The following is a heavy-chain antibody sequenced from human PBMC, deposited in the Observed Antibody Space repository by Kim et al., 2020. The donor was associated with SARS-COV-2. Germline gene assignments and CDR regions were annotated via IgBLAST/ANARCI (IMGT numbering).Heavy chain of an antibody. Sequence: GGSLRLSCAASGFTFSGYEMNWVRQAPGRGLEWVSYISTSGNNTHYADSVKGRFTMSRDNAKSTLYLQINSLRVEDTAIYYCARGGSVGYSNDAFYIWG. D-gene: IGHD4-4*01. CDR2: ISTSGNNT. V-gene: IGHV3-48*03. CDR1: GFTFSGYE. J-gene: IGHJ3*02. CDR3: ARGGSVGYSNDAFYI.